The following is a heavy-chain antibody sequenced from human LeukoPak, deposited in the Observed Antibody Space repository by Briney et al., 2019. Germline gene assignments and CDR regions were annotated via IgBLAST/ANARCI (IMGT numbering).Heavy chain of an antibody. D-gene: IGHD3-22*01. Sequence: GASVKVSCKASGGTFSSYDTSWVRQAPGQGLEWMGGIIPIFGTANYAQKFQGRVTITADKSTSTAYMELSSLRSEDTAVYYCARTITTTLTSAFDIWGQGTMVTVSS. V-gene: IGHV1-69*06. CDR2: IIPIFGTA. CDR1: GGTFSSYD. CDR3: ARTITTTLTSAFDI. J-gene: IGHJ3*02.